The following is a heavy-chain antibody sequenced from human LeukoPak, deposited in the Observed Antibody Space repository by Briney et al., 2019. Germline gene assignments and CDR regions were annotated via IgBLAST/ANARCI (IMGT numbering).Heavy chain of an antibody. CDR3: ARHPLLGGATHYFDY. J-gene: IGHJ4*02. D-gene: IGHD1-26*01. V-gene: IGHV4-59*08. CDR2: IYDSGST. Sequence: PSETLSLTCTVSGGSISNYFWSWIRQPPGKGLEWIGYIYDSGSTNYNPSHKSRVTISVDTSKNQFSLKLSSVTAADTAVYYCARHPLLGGATHYFDYWGQGTLVTVSS. CDR1: GGSISNYF.